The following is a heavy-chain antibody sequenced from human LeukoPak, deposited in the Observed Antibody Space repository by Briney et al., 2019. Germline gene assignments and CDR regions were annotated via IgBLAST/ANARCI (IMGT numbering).Heavy chain of an antibody. D-gene: IGHD4-17*01. CDR2: ISWDGGST. J-gene: IGHJ4*02. CDR1: GFTFSSYE. V-gene: IGHV3-43*01. CDR3: AKDVDYALDY. Sequence: PGGSLRLSCAASGFTFSSYEMNWVRQAPGKGLEWVSLISWDGGSTYYADSVKGRFTISRDNSKNSLYLQMNSLRTEDTALYYCAKDVDYALDYWGQGTLVTVSS.